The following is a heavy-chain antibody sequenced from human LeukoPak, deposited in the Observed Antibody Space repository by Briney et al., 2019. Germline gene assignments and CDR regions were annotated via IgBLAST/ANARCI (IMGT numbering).Heavy chain of an antibody. V-gene: IGHV1-69*13. CDR2: IIPIFGTA. CDR3: ARGGNYDFWSGDPYYFDY. Sequence: SVTVSCKASGGTFSSYAISWVRQAPGQGLEWMGGIIPIFGTANYAQKFQGRVTITADESTSTAYMELSSLRSEDTAVYYCARGGNYDFWSGDPYYFDYWGQGTLVTVSS. D-gene: IGHD3-3*01. CDR1: GGTFSSYA. J-gene: IGHJ4*02.